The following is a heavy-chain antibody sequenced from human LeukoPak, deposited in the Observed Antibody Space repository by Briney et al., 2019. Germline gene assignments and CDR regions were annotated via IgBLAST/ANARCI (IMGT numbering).Heavy chain of an antibody. J-gene: IGHJ1*01. CDR1: SGSLSYYY. D-gene: IGHD5-12*01. CDR3: ARAAVATSRYGQH. Sequence: PSETLSLTCTVSSGSLSYYYWSWIRQPPGKGLEWIGYIYNSGHTNYNPSLKSRVTISEDTSKNQLSLKLSSVTAADTAVYYCARAAVATSRYGQHWGQGTLVTVSS. V-gene: IGHV4-59*01. CDR2: IYNSGHT.